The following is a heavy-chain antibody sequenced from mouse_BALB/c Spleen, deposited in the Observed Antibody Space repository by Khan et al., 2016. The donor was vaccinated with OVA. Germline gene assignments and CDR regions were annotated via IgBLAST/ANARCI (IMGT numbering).Heavy chain of an antibody. V-gene: IGHV5-6*01. CDR3: ESHVTGSVAY. CDR2: ISTGGDYT. D-gene: IGHD4-1*01. Sequence: VQLVESGADLVKPGGSLKLSCAASGFTFTSYSMSWVSQTPDKRLEWVAIISTGGDYTYYTDIVKGRATITIDKATNTPYMQLSSLTSEDSAIYYSESHVTGSVAYWGQGTLVTVSA. J-gene: IGHJ3*01. CDR1: GFTFTSYS.